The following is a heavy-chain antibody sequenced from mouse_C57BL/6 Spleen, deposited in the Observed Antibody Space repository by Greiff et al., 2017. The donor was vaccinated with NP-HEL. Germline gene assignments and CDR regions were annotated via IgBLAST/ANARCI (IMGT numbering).Heavy chain of an antibody. D-gene: IGHD2-3*01. CDR2: ISNGGGST. CDR3: ARNDDAMDY. Sequence: EVQLVESGGGLVQPGGSLKLSCAASGFTFSDYYMYWVRQTPEKRLEWVAYISNGGGSTYYPDTVKGRFTISRDNAKNTLYLQMSRLKSEDTAMYYCARNDDAMDYWGQGTSVTVSS. CDR1: GFTFSDYY. V-gene: IGHV5-12*01. J-gene: IGHJ4*01.